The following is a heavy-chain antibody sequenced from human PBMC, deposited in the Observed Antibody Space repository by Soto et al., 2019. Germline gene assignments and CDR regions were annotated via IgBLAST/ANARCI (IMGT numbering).Heavy chain of an antibody. CDR1: GDSVSGHSVA. J-gene: IGHJ4*02. D-gene: IGHD3-16*01. Sequence: PSQTLSLTCAIFGDSVSGHSVAWNWIRRSPSRGLEWVGRTYYRSKWFNEYAISVKSRITVNPDTSKNQVTLQLNSVTPEDTAVYYCARGQNYAFDYWGQGTLVTVSS. CDR2: TYYRSKWFN. CDR3: ARGQNYAFDY. V-gene: IGHV6-1*01.